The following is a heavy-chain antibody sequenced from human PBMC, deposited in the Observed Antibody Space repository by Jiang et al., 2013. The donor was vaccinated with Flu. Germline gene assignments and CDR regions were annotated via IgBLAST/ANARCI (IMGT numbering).Heavy chain of an antibody. CDR1: GYSISSGYY. CDR3: ARGVAAAGTRDDAFDI. D-gene: IGHD6-13*01. Sequence: TLSLTCAVSGYSISSGYYWGWIRQPPGKGLEWIGSIYHSGSTYYNPSLKSRVTISVDTSKNQFSLKLSSVTAADTAVYYCARGVAAAGTRDDAFDIWGQGTMVTVSS. J-gene: IGHJ3*02. V-gene: IGHV4-38-2*01. CDR2: IYHSGST.